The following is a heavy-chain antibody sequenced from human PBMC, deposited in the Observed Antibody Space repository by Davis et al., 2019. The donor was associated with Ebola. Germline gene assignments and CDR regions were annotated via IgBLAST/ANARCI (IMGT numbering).Heavy chain of an antibody. J-gene: IGHJ4*02. D-gene: IGHD3-22*01. Sequence: SGPTLVKPTETLTLTCTVSGFSLSNARMGVSWIRQPPGKALEWLALIYWNDDKRYSPSLKSRLTITKDTSKSQVVLTMTNMDPVDTATYYCAQLLYYDSSGYYAPFDYWGQGTLVTVSS. V-gene: IGHV2-5*01. CDR1: GFSLSNARMG. CDR3: AQLLYYDSSGYYAPFDY. CDR2: IYWNDDK.